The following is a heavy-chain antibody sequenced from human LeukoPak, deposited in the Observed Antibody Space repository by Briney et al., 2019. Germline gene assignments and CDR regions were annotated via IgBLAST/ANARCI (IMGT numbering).Heavy chain of an antibody. J-gene: IGHJ6*02. Sequence: SETLSLTCTVSGGSISSSSYYWGWIRQPPGKGLVWIVSIYYSGSTYYNPSLKSRVTISVDTSKNQFSLKLSSVTAADTAVYYCARHDDYYYYGMDVWGQGTTVTVSS. CDR1: GGSISSSSYY. V-gene: IGHV4-39*01. CDR2: IYYSGST. CDR3: ARHDDYYYYGMDV.